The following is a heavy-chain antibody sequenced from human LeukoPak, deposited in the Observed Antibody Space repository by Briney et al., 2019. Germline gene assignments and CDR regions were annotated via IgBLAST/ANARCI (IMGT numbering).Heavy chain of an antibody. Sequence: GGSLRLSCAASGFTFSSYAMHWVRQAPGKGLEWVAVISYDGSNKYYADSVKGRSTISRDNSKNTLYLQMNSLRAEDTAVYYCAGVLWFGESALDYWGQGTLVTVSS. CDR2: ISYDGSNK. D-gene: IGHD3-10*01. V-gene: IGHV3-30-3*01. J-gene: IGHJ4*02. CDR3: AGVLWFGESALDY. CDR1: GFTFSSYA.